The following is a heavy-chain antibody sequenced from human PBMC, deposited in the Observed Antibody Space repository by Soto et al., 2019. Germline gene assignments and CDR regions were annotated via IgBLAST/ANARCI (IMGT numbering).Heavy chain of an antibody. CDR2: ISSSSSYI. D-gene: IGHD3-3*01. V-gene: IGHV3-21*01. Sequence: GGSLRLSCAASGFTFSSYSMNWVRQAPGKGLGWVSSISSSSSYIYYADSVKGGLTIARENAKNSLYMQMNSLRAEETAVYYCARNDDFWIGYYGVYYYYMDVWGKGTTVTVSS. CDR1: GFTFSSYS. J-gene: IGHJ6*03. CDR3: ARNDDFWIGYYGVYYYYMDV.